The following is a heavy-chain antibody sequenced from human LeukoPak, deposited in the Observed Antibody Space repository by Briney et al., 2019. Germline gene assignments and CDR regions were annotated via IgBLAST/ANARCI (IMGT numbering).Heavy chain of an antibody. J-gene: IGHJ4*02. V-gene: IGHV4-39*07. CDR3: ARNKRGSGSYGY. Sequence: SETLSLTCTVSGGSISSSSYYWGWIRQPPGKGLEWIGSIYYSGSTYYNPSLKSRVTISVDTSKNQFSLKLSSVTAADTAVYYCARNKRGSGSYGYWGQGTLVTVSS. D-gene: IGHD1-26*01. CDR1: GGSISSSSYY. CDR2: IYYSGST.